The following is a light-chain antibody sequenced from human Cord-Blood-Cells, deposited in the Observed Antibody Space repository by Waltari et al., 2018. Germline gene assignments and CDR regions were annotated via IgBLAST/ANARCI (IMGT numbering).Light chain of an antibody. CDR2: DAP. J-gene: IGKJ4*01. CDR3: QQRSNWPLT. V-gene: IGKV3-11*01. Sequence: EIVLTHSPATLSLSPGERATLSCRASQSVSSYLAWYQQKPGQAPRVLIYDAPNRATGIPARFSGSGSGTDFTLTISSLEPEDFAVYYCQQRSNWPLTFGGGTKVEIK. CDR1: QSVSSY.